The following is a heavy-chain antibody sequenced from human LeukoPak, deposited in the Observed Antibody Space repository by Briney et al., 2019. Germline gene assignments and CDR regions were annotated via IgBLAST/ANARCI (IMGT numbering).Heavy chain of an antibody. J-gene: IGHJ4*02. Sequence: AGGSLSLSCAASGSTFSSYGMHWLRQAPGKGLELVALIGYDGTNEYYADSVKGRFTISRDNSKNTLYLQMNNLRADDTAVYYCATGIYSSGYWGQGTLVTVSS. V-gene: IGHV3-30*02. D-gene: IGHD6-19*01. CDR3: ATGIYSSGY. CDR1: GSTFSSYG. CDR2: IGYDGTNE.